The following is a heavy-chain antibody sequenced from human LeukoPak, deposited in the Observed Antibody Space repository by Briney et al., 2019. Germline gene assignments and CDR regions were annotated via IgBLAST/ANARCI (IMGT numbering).Heavy chain of an antibody. V-gene: IGHV3-9*01. CDR3: AKGSGD. CDR1: GFTFDDYA. CDR2: ISWNSGSI. D-gene: IGHD2-15*01. Sequence: SRSLRLSCAASGFTFDDYAMHWVRQAPGKGLEWVSGISWNSGSIGYADSVKGRFTISRDNAKNSLYLQMNSLRAEDTALYYCAKGSGDWGQGTLVTVSS. J-gene: IGHJ4*02.